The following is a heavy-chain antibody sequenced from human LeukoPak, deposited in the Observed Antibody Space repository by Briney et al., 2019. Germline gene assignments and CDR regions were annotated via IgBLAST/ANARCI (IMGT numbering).Heavy chain of an antibody. Sequence: SETLSLTCTVSGGSISSSSYYWGWIRQPPGKGLEWIGSIYYSGSTYYNPSLKSRVTISVDTSKNQFSLKLSSVTAADTAVYYCASGSYYYGSGSYLLPFDYWGQGTLVTVSS. CDR1: GGSISSSSYY. V-gene: IGHV4-39*01. CDR2: IYYSGST. J-gene: IGHJ4*02. CDR3: ASGSYYYGSGSYLLPFDY. D-gene: IGHD3-10*01.